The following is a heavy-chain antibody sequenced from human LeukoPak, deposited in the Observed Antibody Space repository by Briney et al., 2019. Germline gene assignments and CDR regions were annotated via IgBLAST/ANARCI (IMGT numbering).Heavy chain of an antibody. D-gene: IGHD6-6*01. V-gene: IGHV3-11*01. J-gene: IGHJ4*02. CDR2: ISSGGSTT. CDR3: AREIAADRGFDS. Sequence: PGGSLRLSCAASGFTFSDHYMSWIRQAPGEGLECVSYISSGGSTTYYTDSVKGRFTISRDNGKNALYLQMNSLRAEDTAVYYCAREIAADRGFDSWGQGTLVTVSS. CDR1: GFTFSDHY.